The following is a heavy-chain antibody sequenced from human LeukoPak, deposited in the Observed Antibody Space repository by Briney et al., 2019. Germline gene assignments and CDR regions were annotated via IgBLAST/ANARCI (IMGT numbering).Heavy chain of an antibody. Sequence: ASVKVSCKASGYTFTSYAMHWVRQAPGQRLEWMGWINAGNGNTKYSQKFQGRVTITRDTSASTAYMELSSLRSGDTAVYYCARDSGYSYFDYWGQGTLVTVSS. CDR3: ARDSGYSYFDY. CDR2: INAGNGNT. J-gene: IGHJ4*02. CDR1: GYTFTSYA. D-gene: IGHD5-18*01. V-gene: IGHV1-3*01.